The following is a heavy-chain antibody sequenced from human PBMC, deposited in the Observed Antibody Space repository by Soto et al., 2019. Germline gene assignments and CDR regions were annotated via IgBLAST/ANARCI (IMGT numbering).Heavy chain of an antibody. CDR1: GGSINSGGYS. Sequence: PSETLSLTCAVSGGSINSGGYSWSWIRKPPGKGLEWIGYIYHSGSTYYNPSLKSRVTISVDRSKNQFSLKLSSVTAADTAVYYCARGKIAMAHTMIVARYYFDYWGQGTLVTVFS. V-gene: IGHV4-30-2*01. D-gene: IGHD3-22*01. CDR3: ARGKIAMAHTMIVARYYFDY. J-gene: IGHJ4*02. CDR2: IYHSGST.